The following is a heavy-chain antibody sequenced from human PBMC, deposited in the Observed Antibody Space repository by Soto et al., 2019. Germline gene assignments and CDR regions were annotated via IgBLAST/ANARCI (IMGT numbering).Heavy chain of an antibody. V-gene: IGHV4-34*01. Sequence: SETLSLTCAVYGGSFSGYYWSWIRQPPGKGLEWIGEINHSGSTNYNPSLKSRVTISVDTSKNQFSLTLSSVTAADTAVYYCARHLLWCGELINYYYYGMDVWGQGTTVTVSS. CDR2: INHSGST. CDR3: ARHLLWCGELINYYYYGMDV. J-gene: IGHJ6*02. D-gene: IGHD3-10*01. CDR1: GGSFSGYY.